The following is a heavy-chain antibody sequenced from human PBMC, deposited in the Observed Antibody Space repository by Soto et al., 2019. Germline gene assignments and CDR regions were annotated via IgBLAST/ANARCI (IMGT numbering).Heavy chain of an antibody. CDR3: VRGGGYYDILTGYDL. J-gene: IGHJ5*02. V-gene: IGHV1-8*01. CDR2: MNPNTVNT. D-gene: IGHD3-9*01. CDR1: GYTFTNYD. Sequence: QVQLVQSGAEVKKPGASVKVSCKASGYTFTNYDINWVRQATGQGLEWMGWMNPNTVNTDYAQRFQGRVTMTRNISISTAYMELSSLRSDDTDVYYCVRGGGYYDILTGYDLWGQGTLVTVSS.